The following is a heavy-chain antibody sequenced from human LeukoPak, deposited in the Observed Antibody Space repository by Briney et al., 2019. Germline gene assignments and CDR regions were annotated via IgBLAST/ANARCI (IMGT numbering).Heavy chain of an antibody. CDR2: IYYSGSP. CDR1: GGSLSSYY. CDR3: ARGGDLGYCSSTSCSNWFDP. Sequence: SETLSLTCTVSGGSLSSYYWSWIRQPPGKGLEWIGYIYYSGSPNYNPSLTSRVTISVDASKHQFSLKLSSVTAADTAVYYRARGGDLGYCSSTSCSNWFDPRGQGTLGTVS. D-gene: IGHD2-2*01. J-gene: IGHJ5*02. V-gene: IGHV4-59*01.